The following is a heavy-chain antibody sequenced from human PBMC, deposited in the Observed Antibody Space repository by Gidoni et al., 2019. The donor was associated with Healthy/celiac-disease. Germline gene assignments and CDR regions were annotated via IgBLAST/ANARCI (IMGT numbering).Heavy chain of an antibody. CDR2: IYYTGST. CDR1: GGSFRDILYY. J-gene: IGHJ5*02. V-gene: IGHV4-39*01. Sequence: QLQLQESGPGLVKPSETLSLTCTVPGGSFRDILYYWGWIRQPPGKGLEWIGSIYYTGSTYYHPSLKSRVTISVDTSKNQFFLRLSSVTAADTAVYYCAGPGPAATTNWFDPWGQGTLVTVSS. CDR3: AGPGPAATTNWFDP. D-gene: IGHD2-2*01.